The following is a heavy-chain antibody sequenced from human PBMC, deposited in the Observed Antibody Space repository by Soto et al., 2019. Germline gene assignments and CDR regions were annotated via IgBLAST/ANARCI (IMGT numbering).Heavy chain of an antibody. D-gene: IGHD2-15*01. CDR1: GFTFSSYA. CDR2: ISGSGGST. J-gene: IGHJ6*02. Sequence: PGGSLRLSCAASGFTFSSYAMSWVRQAPGKGLEWVSAISGSGGSTYYADSVKGRFTISRDNSKNTLYLQMNSLRAEDTAVYYCAKDQDFVCSGGSCHPYYYYGMDVWGQGTTVTVSS. V-gene: IGHV3-23*01. CDR3: AKDQDFVCSGGSCHPYYYYGMDV.